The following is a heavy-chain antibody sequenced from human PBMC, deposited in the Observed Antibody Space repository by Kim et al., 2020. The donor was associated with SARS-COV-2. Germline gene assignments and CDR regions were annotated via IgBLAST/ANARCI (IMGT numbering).Heavy chain of an antibody. V-gene: IGHV3-7*01. CDR2: SAK. Sequence: SAKLYVDSVKGRFTISRDNAKNSLYLQMNSLRAEDMAVYYCARGHANSWGQGTLVTVSS. CDR3: ARGHANS. J-gene: IGHJ4*02. D-gene: IGHD1-1*01.